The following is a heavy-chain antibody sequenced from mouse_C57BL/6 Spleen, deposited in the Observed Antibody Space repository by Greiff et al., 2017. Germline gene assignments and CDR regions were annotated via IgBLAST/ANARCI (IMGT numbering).Heavy chain of an antibody. J-gene: IGHJ2*01. D-gene: IGHD4-1*01. Sequence: VQLKESGPELVKPGASVKISCKASGYSFTGYYMNWVKQSPEKSLEWIGEINPSTGGTTYNQKFKAKATLTVDKSSSTAYMQHKSLTSEDSAVXYCARANLGYYLDYGGQGTTLTVSS. CDR3: ARANLGYYLDY. CDR1: GYSFTGYY. CDR2: INPSTGGT. V-gene: IGHV1-42*01.